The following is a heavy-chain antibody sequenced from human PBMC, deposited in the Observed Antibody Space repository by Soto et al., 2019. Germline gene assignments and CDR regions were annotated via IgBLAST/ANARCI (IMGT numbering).Heavy chain of an antibody. Sequence: GGSLRLSCAASGFTFSSYAMSWVRQAPGKGLEWVSAISGSGGSTYYADSVKGRFTISRDNSKNTLYLQMNSLRAEDTAVYYCAKLSGYYDSSGYYRQYTGDYWGQGTLVTVSS. CDR1: GFTFSSYA. J-gene: IGHJ4*02. D-gene: IGHD3-22*01. CDR3: AKLSGYYDSSGYYRQYTGDY. V-gene: IGHV3-23*01. CDR2: ISGSGGST.